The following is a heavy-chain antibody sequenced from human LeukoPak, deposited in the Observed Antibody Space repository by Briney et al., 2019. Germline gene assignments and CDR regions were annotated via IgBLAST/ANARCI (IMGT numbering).Heavy chain of an antibody. Sequence: SETLSLTCAVHGGSFSGYYWSWIRQPPGKGLEWIGEINHSGSTNYNPSLKSRVTISVDTSKNQFSLKLSSVTAADTAVYYCARGHQLLRYFDYWGQGTLVTVSS. CDR3: ARGHQLLRYFDY. J-gene: IGHJ4*02. CDR2: INHSGST. V-gene: IGHV4-34*01. D-gene: IGHD2-2*01. CDR1: GGSFSGYY.